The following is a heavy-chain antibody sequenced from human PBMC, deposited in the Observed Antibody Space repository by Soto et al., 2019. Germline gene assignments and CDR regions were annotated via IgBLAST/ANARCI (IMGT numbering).Heavy chain of an antibody. CDR2: ISSSSSYI. CDR1: GFTFSSYS. V-gene: IGHV3-21*01. Sequence: EVQLVESGGGLVKPGGSLRLSCAASGFTFSSYSMNWVRQAPGKGLEWVSSISSSSSYIYYADSVKGRFTISRDNAKNSLYLQMNSLRAEDTAVYYCARIPIAAAGLGGYYYYGMDVWGQGTTVTVSS. J-gene: IGHJ6*02. D-gene: IGHD6-13*01. CDR3: ARIPIAAAGLGGYYYYGMDV.